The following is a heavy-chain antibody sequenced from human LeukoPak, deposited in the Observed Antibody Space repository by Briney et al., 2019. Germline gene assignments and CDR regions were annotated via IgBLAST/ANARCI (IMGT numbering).Heavy chain of an antibody. J-gene: IGHJ5*02. CDR3: ARDADGAAQFDP. Sequence: SETLSLTCTVSGSSISSYHWTWIRQPAGKGLEWIGRLSASGSTNFNPSLKSRVTISVDKSKKQFSLKVSSVTAADTAVYYCARDADGAAQFDPWDQGTLVTVSS. CDR1: GSSISSYH. CDR2: LSASGST. D-gene: IGHD6-13*01. V-gene: IGHV4-4*07.